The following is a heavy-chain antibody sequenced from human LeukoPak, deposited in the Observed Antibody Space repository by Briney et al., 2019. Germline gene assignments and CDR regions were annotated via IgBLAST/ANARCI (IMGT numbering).Heavy chain of an antibody. D-gene: IGHD1-26*01. CDR1: GFTFEDYA. CDR2: ISWNSNSI. CDR3: TKALSGNYPYFYCVMDV. J-gene: IGHJ6*02. Sequence: PGGSLRLSCAASGFTFEDYAFHWVRQAPGKGLEWVSGISWNSNSIGYADSVKGRFTISRDNAKNSLYLQMNSLRAEDTALYYCTKALSGNYPYFYCVMDVWGQGTTVTVSS. V-gene: IGHV3-9*01.